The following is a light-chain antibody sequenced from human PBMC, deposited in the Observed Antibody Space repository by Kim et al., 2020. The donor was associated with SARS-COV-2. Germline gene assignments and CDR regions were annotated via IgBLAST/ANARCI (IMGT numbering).Light chain of an antibody. CDR1: SLRNYY. CDR2: GKN. CDR3: NSRDSSGNPVV. V-gene: IGLV3-19*01. Sequence: ALGQTARITCQGDSLRNYYESWYQQKPGQAPVLVIYGKNNRPSGIPDRFSGSSSGNTASLTITGAQAEDEADYYCNSRDSSGNPVVFGGGTKLTVL. J-gene: IGLJ2*01.